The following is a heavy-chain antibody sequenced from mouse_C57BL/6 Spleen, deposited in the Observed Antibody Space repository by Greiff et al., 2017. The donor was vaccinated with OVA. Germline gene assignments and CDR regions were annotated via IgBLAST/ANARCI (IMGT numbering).Heavy chain of an antibody. J-gene: IGHJ2*01. D-gene: IGHD2-4*01. V-gene: IGHV1-66*01. CDR2: IYPGSGNT. CDR3: AKYDYENYFDY. Sequence: QVQLQQSGPELVKPGASVKISCKASGYSFTSYYIHWVKQRPGQGLEWIGWIYPGSGNTKYNEKFKGKATLTADTSSSTAYMQLSSLTSEDSAVYYCAKYDYENYFDYWGQGTTLTVSS. CDR1: GYSFTSYY.